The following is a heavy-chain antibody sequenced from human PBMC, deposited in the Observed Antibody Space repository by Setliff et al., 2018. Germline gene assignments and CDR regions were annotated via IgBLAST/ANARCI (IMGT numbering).Heavy chain of an antibody. D-gene: IGHD5-18*01. J-gene: IGHJ6*02. CDR1: GFRFSDLY. V-gene: IGHV3-15*01. Sequence: PGGSLRLSCAASGFRFSDLYMSWVRQVPGKGLEWLSKISGTGNTVYYAAPVKGRFTISRDDSKNTLYLQMNSLKTEDTAVYYCISLWLGYYGLDVWGQGTTVTVSS. CDR2: ISGTGNTV. CDR3: ISLWLGYYGLDV.